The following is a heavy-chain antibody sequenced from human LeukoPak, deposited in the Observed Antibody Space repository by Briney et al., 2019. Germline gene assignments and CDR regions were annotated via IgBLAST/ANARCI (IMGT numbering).Heavy chain of an antibody. CDR3: ASHGDHGDY. J-gene: IGHJ4*02. V-gene: IGHV4-59*12. CDR1: GGSISSYY. CDR2: IYYSGST. D-gene: IGHD4-17*01. Sequence: SETLSLTCTVSGGSISSYYWSWIRQPPGKGLEWIGYIYYSGSTNYNPSLKSRVTISVDTSKNQFSLKLSSVTAADTAVYYCASHGDHGDYWGQGTLVTVSS.